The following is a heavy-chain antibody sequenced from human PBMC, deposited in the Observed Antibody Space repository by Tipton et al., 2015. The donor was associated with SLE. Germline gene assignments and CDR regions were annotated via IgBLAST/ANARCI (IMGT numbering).Heavy chain of an antibody. CDR2: FMTLSATT. J-gene: IGHJ6*03. V-gene: IGHV1-69*01. Sequence: QLVQSGAEVKKPGSSMKLSCTVSGGTFSKNGLSWVRQAPGEGLEWMGGFMTLSATTYVAQKFQGRVTITADESTTTAYMDVRDLRSEDTATYYCGCFSTSRNSYYYYMDVWGTGTAVTVSS. D-gene: IGHD3/OR15-3a*01. CDR3: GCFSTSRNSYYYYMDV. CDR1: GGTFSKNG.